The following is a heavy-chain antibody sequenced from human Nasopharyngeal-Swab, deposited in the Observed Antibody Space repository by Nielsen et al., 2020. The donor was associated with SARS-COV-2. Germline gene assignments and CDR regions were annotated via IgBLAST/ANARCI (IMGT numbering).Heavy chain of an antibody. V-gene: IGHV4-39*07. Sequence: SETLSPTCTVSGGSISSSSYYWGWIRQPPGKGLEWIGSIYYSGSTYYNPSLKSRVTISVDTSKTQFSLKLSSVTAADTAVYYCARERGRGGIWNYYYYYMDVWGKGTTVTVSS. D-gene: IGHD3-10*01. CDR3: ARERGRGGIWNYYYYYMDV. CDR2: IYYSGST. J-gene: IGHJ6*03. CDR1: GGSISSSSYY.